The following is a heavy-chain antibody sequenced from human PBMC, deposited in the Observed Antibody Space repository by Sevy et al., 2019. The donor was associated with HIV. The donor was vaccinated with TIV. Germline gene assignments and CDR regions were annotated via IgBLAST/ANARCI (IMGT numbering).Heavy chain of an antibody. CDR1: GFAFTNYYA. V-gene: IGHV3-30-3*01. J-gene: IGHJ6*02. Sequence: GGSLRLSCTASGFAFTNYYAMHWVRQAPGKGLEWVALISYDGSDKFYADSVKGRFTISRDNSKNTLYLQMNSLRAEDTAVYYCAKGVDIVATIPRLQRYYYYGMDVWGQGTTVTVSS. CDR2: ISYDGSDK. D-gene: IGHD5-12*01. CDR3: AKGVDIVATIPRLQRYYYYGMDV.